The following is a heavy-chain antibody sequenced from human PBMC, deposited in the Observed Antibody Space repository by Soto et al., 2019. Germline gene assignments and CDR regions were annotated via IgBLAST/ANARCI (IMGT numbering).Heavy chain of an antibody. V-gene: IGHV4-39*01. CDR1: GASITTCDYY. D-gene: IGHD1-1*01. CDR2: ICSTGTT. CDR3: ARHRRETGTYAQPLDY. Sequence: SETLSLTCTVSGASITTCDYYWGWVRQPPGKGLAWIGSICSTGTTYYNPSLKSRVTISVDTSRNQFSLRLTSVTAADTAMYYCARHRRETGTYAQPLDYWGRGTLVTVSS. J-gene: IGHJ4*02.